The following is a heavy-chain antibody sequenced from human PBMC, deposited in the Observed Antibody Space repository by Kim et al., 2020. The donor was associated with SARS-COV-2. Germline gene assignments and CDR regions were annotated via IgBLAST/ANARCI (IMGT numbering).Heavy chain of an antibody. D-gene: IGHD1-26*01. J-gene: IGHJ4*02. V-gene: IGHV4-59*09. Sequence: TNYNPSLKRRVTISVDTSNNQVSLTLSSVTAADTAVYYCARGRWELPYWGQGTLVTVSS. CDR2: T. CDR3: ARGRWELPY.